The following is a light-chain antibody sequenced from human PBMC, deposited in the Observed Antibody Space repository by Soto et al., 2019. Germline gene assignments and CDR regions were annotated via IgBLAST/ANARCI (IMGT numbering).Light chain of an antibody. CDR1: QAVATS. CDR3: QHYSGWPL. Sequence: EIVMTQSPAALSLSPGERVTLSCRANQAVATSLAWYQFRPGQAPRLLIYGASIRATGVPDRFSGSGSGTEFTLTVSSVESEDFATYFCQHYSGWPLFGGGTKVEIK. CDR2: GAS. V-gene: IGKV3-15*01. J-gene: IGKJ4*01.